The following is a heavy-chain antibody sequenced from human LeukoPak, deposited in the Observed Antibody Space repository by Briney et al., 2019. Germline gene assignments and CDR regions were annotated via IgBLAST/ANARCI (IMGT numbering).Heavy chain of an antibody. D-gene: IGHD6-13*01. CDR3: ARHGSSYSFDC. CDR2: ITYSGST. Sequence: SETLSLTCTVPGGSISGYYWSWIRQPPGKGLEWIDYITYSGSTNYNPSLKSRVTMSVDTSKNQFSLRLSSVTAADTAVYYCARHGSSYSFDCWGQGILVTVSS. V-gene: IGHV4-59*08. J-gene: IGHJ4*02. CDR1: GGSISGYY.